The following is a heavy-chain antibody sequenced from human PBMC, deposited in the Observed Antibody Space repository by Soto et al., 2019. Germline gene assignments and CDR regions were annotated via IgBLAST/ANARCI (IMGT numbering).Heavy chain of an antibody. CDR2: IIPIFGTA. J-gene: IGHJ6*02. Sequence: ASVKVSCKASGGTFSSYAISWVRQAPGQGLEWMGGIIPIFGTANYAQKFQGRVTITADKSTSTAYMELSSLRSEDTAVYYCASSPIGVAASYYYGMDVWGQGTTVTVSS. CDR3: ASSPIGVAASYYYGMDV. D-gene: IGHD2-15*01. CDR1: GGTFSSYA. V-gene: IGHV1-69*06.